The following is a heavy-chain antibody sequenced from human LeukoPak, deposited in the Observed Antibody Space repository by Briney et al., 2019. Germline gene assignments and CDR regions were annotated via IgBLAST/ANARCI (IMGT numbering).Heavy chain of an antibody. Sequence: GGPLRLSCAASGFTFSSYEMNWVRQAPGKGLEWVSYISSSGSTIYYADSVKGRFTISRDNAKNSLYLQMNSLRAEDTAVYYCARDRYCSGGSCYYFDYWGQGTLVTVSS. CDR2: ISSSGSTI. CDR1: GFTFSSYE. J-gene: IGHJ4*02. D-gene: IGHD2-15*01. CDR3: ARDRYCSGGSCYYFDY. V-gene: IGHV3-48*03.